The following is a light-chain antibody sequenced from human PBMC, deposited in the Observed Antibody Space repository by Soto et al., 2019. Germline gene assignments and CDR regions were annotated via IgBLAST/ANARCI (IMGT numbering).Light chain of an antibody. CDR2: YDN. V-gene: IGLV1-36*01. CDR3: ASWDLSLNAYV. Sequence: QSVLTQPPSVSEAPRQRVTISCSGSSSNIGNNAVNWYQQLPGQAPKIVIYYDNLLTSGVSDRFSGSKSGISASLAISDLQSDDEADYYCASWDLSLNAYVFGPGTKLTVL. CDR1: SSNIGNNA. J-gene: IGLJ1*01.